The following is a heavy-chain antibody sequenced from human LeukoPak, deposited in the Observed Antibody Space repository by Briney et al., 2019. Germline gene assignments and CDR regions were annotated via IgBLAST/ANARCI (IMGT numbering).Heavy chain of an antibody. Sequence: GGSLRLSCAASGFSFNTYAMSWVRQAPGKGLEWVSAISNTGGSTYYADSVKGRFTISRDKSKNTLSLQMNSLRAEETAVYYCARDSYYYGMDVWGQETTVTVSS. J-gene: IGHJ6*02. CDR1: GFSFNTYA. V-gene: IGHV3-23*01. CDR3: ARDSYYYGMDV. CDR2: ISNTGGST.